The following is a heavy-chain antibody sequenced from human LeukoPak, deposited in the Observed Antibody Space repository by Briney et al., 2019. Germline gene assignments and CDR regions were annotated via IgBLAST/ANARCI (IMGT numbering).Heavy chain of an antibody. CDR1: GGTFSSYA. V-gene: IGHV1-69*06. D-gene: IGHD5-18*01. Sequence: AASVKVSCKASGGTFSSYAISRVRQAPGQRLEWMGGIIPIFGTANYAQKFQGRVTITADKSTSTAYMELSSLRSEDTAVYYCARDPGYSYGLDYWGQGTLVTVSS. CDR2: IIPIFGTA. J-gene: IGHJ4*02. CDR3: ARDPGYSYGLDY.